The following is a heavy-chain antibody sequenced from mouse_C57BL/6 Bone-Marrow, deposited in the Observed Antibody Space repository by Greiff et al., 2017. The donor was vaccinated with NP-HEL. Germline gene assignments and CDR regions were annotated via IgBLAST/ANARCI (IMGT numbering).Heavy chain of an antibody. CDR3: ARRYYGSSFYWYFDV. CDR2: IHPNSGST. CDR1: GYTFTSYW. J-gene: IGHJ1*03. Sequence: QVQLKQSGAELVKPGASVKLSCKASGYTFTSYWMHWVKQRPGQGLEWIGMIHPNSGSTNYNEKFKSKATLTVDKSSSTAYMQLSSLTSEDSAVYYCARRYYGSSFYWYFDVWGTGTTVTVSS. D-gene: IGHD1-1*01. V-gene: IGHV1-64*01.